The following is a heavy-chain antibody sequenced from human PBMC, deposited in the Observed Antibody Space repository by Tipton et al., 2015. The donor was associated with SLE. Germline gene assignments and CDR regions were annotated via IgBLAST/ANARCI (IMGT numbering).Heavy chain of an antibody. CDR1: GGSISSNY. CDR2: ISDGGGT. V-gene: IGHV4-59*08. J-gene: IGHJ6*02. D-gene: IGHD2-21*02. CDR3: ARGMVTWRGAIIGVDV. Sequence: TLSLTCSVSGGSISSNYWIWIRQPPGKGLEWIGYISDGGGTNYNPSLKSRVTISVDTAKNQFSLRLSSVTAADTAGYYCARGMVTWRGAIIGVDVWGPGTTVNVSS.